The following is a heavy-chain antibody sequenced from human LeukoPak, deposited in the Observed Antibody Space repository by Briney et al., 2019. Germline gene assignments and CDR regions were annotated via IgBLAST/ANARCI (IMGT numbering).Heavy chain of an antibody. CDR3: ARGFQDKDGYKNYFDS. D-gene: IGHD5-24*01. Sequence: GGSLRLSCAASGFTFSNYAMRWVRQAPGKGMEWVSPIYIGGSTYYAASVKDRFSISRDDSKNTLYLQMNTLRDEDTAVYYCARGFQDKDGYKNYFDSWGQGTLVTVSS. J-gene: IGHJ4*02. CDR2: IYIGGST. CDR1: GFTFSNYA. V-gene: IGHV3-66*01.